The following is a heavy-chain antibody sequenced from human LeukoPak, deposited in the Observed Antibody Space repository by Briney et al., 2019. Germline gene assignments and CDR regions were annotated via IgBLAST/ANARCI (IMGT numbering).Heavy chain of an antibody. CDR3: AKVRGAGGYCSGGSCYGNYYYYYGMDV. V-gene: IGHV3-23*01. CDR2: ISGSGGST. J-gene: IGHJ6*02. Sequence: PGGSLRLSCAASGFTFSSYAMSWVRQVPGKGLEWVSAISGSGGSTYYADSVKGRFTISRDNSKNTLYLQMNSLRAEDTAVYYCAKVRGAGGYCSGGSCYGNYYYYYGMDVWGQGTTVTVSS. D-gene: IGHD2-15*01. CDR1: GFTFSSYA.